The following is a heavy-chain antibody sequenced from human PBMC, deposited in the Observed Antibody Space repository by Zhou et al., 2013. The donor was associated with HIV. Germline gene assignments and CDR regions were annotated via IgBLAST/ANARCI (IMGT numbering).Heavy chain of an antibody. CDR2: INPSGGRT. CDR1: GYTFTSYY. Sequence: QVQLVQSGAEVKKPGASVKVSCKASGYTFTSYYIHWVRQAPGQGLEWMALINPSGGRTTHAQKFQGRVTMTRDTSTTTVYMELSSLTSEDTAVYYCARGDHLTAGSGSYSPNYWGQGTLVTVSS. D-gene: IGHD3-10*01. CDR3: ARGDHLTAGSGSYSPNY. V-gene: IGHV1-46*01. J-gene: IGHJ4*02.